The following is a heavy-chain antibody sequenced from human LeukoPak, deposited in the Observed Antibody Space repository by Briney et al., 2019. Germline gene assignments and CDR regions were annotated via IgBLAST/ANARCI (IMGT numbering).Heavy chain of an antibody. CDR3: ARFSSGWSDAFDI. CDR1: GGSISSGDYY. D-gene: IGHD6-19*01. J-gene: IGHJ3*02. Sequence: PSETLSLTCTVSGGSISSGDYYWSWIRQPPGKGLEWIGYIYYSGSTYYNPPLKSRVTISVDTSKNQFSLKLSSVTAADTAVYYCARFSSGWSDAFDIWGQGTMVTVSS. V-gene: IGHV4-30-4*08. CDR2: IYYSGST.